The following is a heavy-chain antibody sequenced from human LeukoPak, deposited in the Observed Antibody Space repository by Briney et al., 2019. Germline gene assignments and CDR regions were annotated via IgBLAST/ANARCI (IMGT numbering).Heavy chain of an antibody. CDR2: INPNSGGT. J-gene: IGHJ5*02. CDR3: ARGKVVRSNWFDP. D-gene: IGHD2-21*01. CDR1: GYTFTGYY. Sequence: GASVKVSCKASGYTFTGYYMHWVRQAPGQGLEWMGWINPNSGGTNYAQKFQGRVTMTRDTSISTAYMELSRLRSDDTAVYYCARGKVVRSNWFDPWGQGTLVTVSS. V-gene: IGHV1-2*02.